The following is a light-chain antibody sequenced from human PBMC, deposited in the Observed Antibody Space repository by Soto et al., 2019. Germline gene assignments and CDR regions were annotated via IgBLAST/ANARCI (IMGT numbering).Light chain of an antibody. J-gene: IGKJ3*01. Sequence: AIQLTQSPSSLSASVGDRVTITCRASQGISSALAWYQQKPGKAPKLLISDASNLKSGVPSRFRGSGSGTNFTLTISSLQPEDFATYYCQEFNSYPFTFGPGTKVDIK. V-gene: IGKV1-13*02. CDR1: QGISSA. CDR2: DAS. CDR3: QEFNSYPFT.